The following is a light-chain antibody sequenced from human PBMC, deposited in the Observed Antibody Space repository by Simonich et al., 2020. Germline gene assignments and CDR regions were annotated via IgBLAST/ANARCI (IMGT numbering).Light chain of an antibody. J-gene: IGKJ1*01. CDR1: QRVSSN. Sequence: EIVMTQSPATLSVSTGERAPLSCRASQRVSSNLAWYHQKPGQAPRLLIYGASTRATGSPARFSGSGSGTEFTLPISSMQAEDFAVYYCQQYNNWPPWTFGQGTKVEIK. V-gene: IGKV3-15*01. CDR3: QQYNNWPPWT. CDR2: GAS.